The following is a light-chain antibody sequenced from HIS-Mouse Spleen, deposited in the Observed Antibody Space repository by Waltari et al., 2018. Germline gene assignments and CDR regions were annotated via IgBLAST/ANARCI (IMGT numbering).Light chain of an antibody. CDR3: SSYTSSSTLVV. CDR2: DVS. CDR1: SSDGGGYKY. V-gene: IGLV2-14*03. Sequence: QSALTQPASVSGSPGQSIPISCTGTSSDGGGYKYFSWYQQHPGKAPKPMIYDVSNRPSGVSNRFSGSKSGNTASLTISGLQAEDEADYYCSSYTSSSTLVVFGGGTKLTVL. J-gene: IGLJ2*01.